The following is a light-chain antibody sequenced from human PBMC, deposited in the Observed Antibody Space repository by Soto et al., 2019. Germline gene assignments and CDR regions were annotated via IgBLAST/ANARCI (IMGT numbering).Light chain of an antibody. V-gene: IGKV3-15*01. Sequence: EIVMTQSPATLSVSPGERATLSCRASQSVSSNLAWYQQKPGQAPRLFIYGASTRATGIPARFSGSGSGTKFTLTLSLLQSEDCAVYYCQQYNNWPRTFGQGTKVEIK. J-gene: IGKJ1*01. CDR3: QQYNNWPRT. CDR2: GAS. CDR1: QSVSSN.